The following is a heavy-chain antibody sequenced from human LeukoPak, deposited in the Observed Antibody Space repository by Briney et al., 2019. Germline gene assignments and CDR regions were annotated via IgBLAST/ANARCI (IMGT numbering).Heavy chain of an antibody. Sequence: GGSLRLSCAASGFTFSSYAMSWVRQAPGKGLEWVSVISGSGGSTYYTDSVKGRFTISRDNSKNTLYLQMNSLRAEDTAVYYCAKVGARYYYDSSGYYYEGYYFDYWGQGTLVTVSS. V-gene: IGHV3-23*01. CDR1: GFTFSSYA. J-gene: IGHJ4*02. CDR2: ISGSGGST. D-gene: IGHD3-22*01. CDR3: AKVGARYYYDSSGYYYEGYYFDY.